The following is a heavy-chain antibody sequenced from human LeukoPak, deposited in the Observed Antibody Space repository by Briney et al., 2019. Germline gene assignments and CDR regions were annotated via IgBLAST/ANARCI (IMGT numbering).Heavy chain of an antibody. J-gene: IGHJ4*02. CDR2: ISQSGSDT. V-gene: IGHV3-23*05. CDR1: GFTFSGYD. CDR3: VKGGWFDD. Sequence: GGSLRLSCAASGFTFSGYDMNWARQAPATGPEWVAAISQSGSDTHYGDSVKGRFTISRDNSKNTLYLQMNTLRVEDTAVYYCVKGGWFDDWGQGTLVTVSS. D-gene: IGHD6-19*01.